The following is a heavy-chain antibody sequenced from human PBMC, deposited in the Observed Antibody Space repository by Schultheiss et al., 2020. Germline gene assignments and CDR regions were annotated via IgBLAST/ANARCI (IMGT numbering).Heavy chain of an antibody. D-gene: IGHD1-26*01. CDR3: ARDRDSLPCWGMDV. V-gene: IGHV1-3*04. J-gene: IGHJ6*02. CDR2: INTGNGNT. Sequence: ASVKVSCKASGYTFTNYAMHWVRQAPGQRLEWMGWINTGNGNTKYSQKFQGRVTITRDTSASTAYMELSSLRSEDTAVYYCARDRDSLPCWGMDVWGQGTTVTVSS. CDR1: GYTFTNYA.